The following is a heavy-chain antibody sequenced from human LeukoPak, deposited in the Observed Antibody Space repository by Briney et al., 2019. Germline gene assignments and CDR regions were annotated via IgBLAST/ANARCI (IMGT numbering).Heavy chain of an antibody. Sequence: GESLKISCKGSGCNFPKSWIGWVRQMPGKGLEWVAIIYPDDSRTKYSPSFQGQVTISVAKSINTAYLQWSSLRASDTAMYYCARPDYFASHDWGQGTLVTVSS. V-gene: IGHV5-51*01. D-gene: IGHD3-9*01. J-gene: IGHJ4*02. CDR2: IYPDDSRT. CDR3: ARPDYFASHD. CDR1: GCNFPKSW.